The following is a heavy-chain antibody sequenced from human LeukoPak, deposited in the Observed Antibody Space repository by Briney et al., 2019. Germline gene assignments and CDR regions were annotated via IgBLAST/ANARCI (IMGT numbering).Heavy chain of an antibody. J-gene: IGHJ3*02. CDR1: GGSFSSYY. CDR2: IYYSGST. Sequence: SETLSLTCAVYGGSFSSYYWSWIRQPPGKGLEWIGYIYYSGSTNYNPSLKSRVTISVDTSKNQFSLKLSSVTAADTAVYYCARDPANYYDRRGAFDIWGQGTMVTVSS. D-gene: IGHD3-22*01. V-gene: IGHV4-59*01. CDR3: ARDPANYYDRRGAFDI.